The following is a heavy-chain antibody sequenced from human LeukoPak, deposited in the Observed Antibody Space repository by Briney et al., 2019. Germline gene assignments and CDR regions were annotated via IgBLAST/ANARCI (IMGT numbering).Heavy chain of an antibody. CDR1: GGSISSYY. CDR2: IYYRGST. D-gene: IGHD4-17*01. Sequence: SETLSLTCTVSGGSISSYYWSWIRQPPGKGLEWIGYIYYRGSTDYNPSLKSRVTISVDTAKNQFSLKLSSVTAADTAVYYCASGPTDYEQPPYDYWGQGTLVTVSS. V-gene: IGHV4-59*01. CDR3: ASGPTDYEQPPYDY. J-gene: IGHJ4*02.